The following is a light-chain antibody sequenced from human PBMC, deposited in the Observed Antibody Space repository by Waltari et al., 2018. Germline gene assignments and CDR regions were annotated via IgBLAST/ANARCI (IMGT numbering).Light chain of an antibody. J-gene: IGLJ3*02. CDR2: VNSDGSH. Sequence: QLVLTQSPSASASLGASVKLTCTLSSGHSSNIIAWLQQRPERGPRYLMKVNSDGSHSKGDDIPYRFSGSSSGAARYLTISSLQSEDEADYYCETGGHGTWVFGGGTKLTVL. CDR1: SGHSSNI. CDR3: ETGGHGTWV. V-gene: IGLV4-69*01.